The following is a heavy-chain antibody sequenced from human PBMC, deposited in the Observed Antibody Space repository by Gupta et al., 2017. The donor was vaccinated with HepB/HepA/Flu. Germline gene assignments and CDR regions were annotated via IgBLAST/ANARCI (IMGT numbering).Heavy chain of an antibody. Sequence: EVQLVESGGGLVQPGGSLRLSFAASGFTFSSYEMNWVRQAPGKGLEWVSYISSSGSTIYYADSVKGRFTISRDNAKNSLYLQMNSLRAEDTAVYYCARDMNAVLMVYAFDYWGQGTLVTVSS. J-gene: IGHJ4*02. CDR1: GFTFSSYE. V-gene: IGHV3-48*03. CDR2: ISSSGSTI. CDR3: ARDMNAVLMVYAFDY. D-gene: IGHD2-8*01.